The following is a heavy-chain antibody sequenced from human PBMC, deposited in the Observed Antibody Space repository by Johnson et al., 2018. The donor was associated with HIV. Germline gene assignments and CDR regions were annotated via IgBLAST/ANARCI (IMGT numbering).Heavy chain of an antibody. CDR1: GFTFGNFW. CDR3: ARGGVGRYNSSASPQRAFDI. D-gene: IGHD3-22*01. J-gene: IGHJ3*02. V-gene: IGHV3-7*05. CDR2: VNQDGGEQ. Sequence: MQLVESGGGLVQPGGSLGLSCAASGFTFGNFWMTWVRQVPGKGLEWVANVNQDGGEQYYMDSVKGRFPISRDNGKNFLLLQVNNCRVEDTAVYYCARGGVGRYNSSASPQRAFDIWGQGTMVTVSS.